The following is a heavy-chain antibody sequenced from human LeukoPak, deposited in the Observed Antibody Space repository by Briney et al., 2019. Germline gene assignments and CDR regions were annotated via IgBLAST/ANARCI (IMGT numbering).Heavy chain of an antibody. CDR2: ISSSSSTI. D-gene: IGHD3-16*02. CDR3: ARDRDYVWGSYRPYYYYYMDV. CDR1: GLTFSSYS. J-gene: IGHJ6*03. V-gene: IGHV3-48*04. Sequence: GGSLRLSCAASGLTFSSYSMNWVRQAPGKGLEWVSYISSSSSTIYYADSVKGRFTISRDNAKNSLYLQMNSLRAEDTAVYYCARDRDYVWGSYRPYYYYYMDVWGKGTTVTVSS.